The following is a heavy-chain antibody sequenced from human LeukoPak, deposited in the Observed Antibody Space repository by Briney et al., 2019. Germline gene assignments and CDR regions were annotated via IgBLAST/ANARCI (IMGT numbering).Heavy chain of an antibody. Sequence: PSETLSLTCTVSGGSISSYYWSWIRQPPGKGPEWIGYIYYSGSTNYNPSLKSRVTISVDTSKNQFSLKLSSVTAADTAVYYCARLESTEQWLEFDYWGQGTLVTVSS. CDR2: IYYSGST. J-gene: IGHJ4*02. D-gene: IGHD6-19*01. CDR1: GGSISSYY. CDR3: ARLESTEQWLEFDY. V-gene: IGHV4-59*01.